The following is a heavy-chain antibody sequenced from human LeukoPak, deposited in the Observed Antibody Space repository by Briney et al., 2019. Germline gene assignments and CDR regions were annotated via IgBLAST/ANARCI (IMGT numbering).Heavy chain of an antibody. CDR1: GGSISSYY. V-gene: IGHV4-59*01. CDR3: ARSPGAYYYGMDV. D-gene: IGHD3-10*01. CDR2: IYYSGST. J-gene: IGHJ6*04. Sequence: SETLSLTCTVSGGSISSYYWSWIRQPPGKGLEWIGYIYYSGSTNYNPSLKSRVTISVDTSKNQFSLKLSSVTAADTAVYYCARSPGAYYYGMDVWGKGTTVTVSS.